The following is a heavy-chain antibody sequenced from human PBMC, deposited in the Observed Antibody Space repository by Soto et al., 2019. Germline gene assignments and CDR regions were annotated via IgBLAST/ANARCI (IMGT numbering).Heavy chain of an antibody. V-gene: IGHV4-59*01. J-gene: IGHJ4*02. CDR3: ARVLTSDGYNPTYYFDY. D-gene: IGHD5-12*01. Sequence: SETLSLTXTVSGGSISSYYWSWIRQPPGKGLEWIGYIYYSGSTNYNPSLKSRVTISVDTSKNQFSLKLSSVTAADTAVYYCARVLTSDGYNPTYYFDYWGQGTLVTVSS. CDR1: GGSISSYY. CDR2: IYYSGST.